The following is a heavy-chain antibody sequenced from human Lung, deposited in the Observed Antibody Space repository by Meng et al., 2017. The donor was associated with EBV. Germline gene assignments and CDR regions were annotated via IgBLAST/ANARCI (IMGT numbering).Heavy chain of an antibody. CDR1: GYTFSSYG. J-gene: IGHJ4*02. D-gene: IGHD4-23*01. Sequence: VQLVQSGAEVKRPGASVKVSCKASGYTFSSYGFTWVRQAPGQGLEWLGWISTYNDNPKYAQKVQGRVTMTADTSTSTAYMELRSLTSDDTAVYYCARGDGGNGSDYWGQGTLVTVSS. CDR3: ARGDGGNGSDY. V-gene: IGHV1-18*01. CDR2: ISTYNDNP.